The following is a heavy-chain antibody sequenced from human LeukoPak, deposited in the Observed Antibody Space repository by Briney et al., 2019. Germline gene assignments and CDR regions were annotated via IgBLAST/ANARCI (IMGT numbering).Heavy chain of an antibody. CDR2: ISTYNGNT. V-gene: IGHV1-18*01. CDR3: ARDPDCSGGRCYSWGNGMDV. D-gene: IGHD2-15*01. Sequence: ASVKVSCKASGYTFTSYGISWVRQAPGQGLEWMRWISTYNGNTNYAQKFQGRVTMTTDTSTSTAYMELRSLRSDDTAVYYCARDPDCSGGRCYSWGNGMDVWGQGTTATVSS. J-gene: IGHJ6*02. CDR1: GYTFTSYG.